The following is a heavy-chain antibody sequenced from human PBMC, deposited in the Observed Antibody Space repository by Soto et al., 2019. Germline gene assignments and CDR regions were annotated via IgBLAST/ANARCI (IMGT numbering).Heavy chain of an antibody. D-gene: IGHD2-2*01. J-gene: IGHJ5*02. CDR1: GGSFSGYC. V-gene: IGHV4-34*01. CDR2: INHSGST. Sequence: SETLSLTCAVYGGSFSGYCWSWIRQPPGKGLEWIGEINHSGSTNYNPSLKSRVTISVDTSKNQFSLKLSSVTAADTAVYYCARGGYCSSTSCYLSVDPWGQGTLVTVS. CDR3: ARGGYCSSTSCYLSVDP.